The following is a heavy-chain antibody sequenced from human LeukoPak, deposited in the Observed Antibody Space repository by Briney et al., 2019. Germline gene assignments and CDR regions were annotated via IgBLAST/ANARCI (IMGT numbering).Heavy chain of an antibody. V-gene: IGHV4-59*08. Sequence: SETLSLTCTVSGGSTSSYYWSWIRQPPGKGLEWIGYIYYSGSTNYNPSLKSRVTISVDTSKNQFSLKLSSVTAADTAVYYCARHIRIAVAGPQNGVDYWGQGTLVTVSS. J-gene: IGHJ4*02. D-gene: IGHD6-19*01. CDR1: GGSTSSYY. CDR3: ARHIRIAVAGPQNGVDY. CDR2: IYYSGST.